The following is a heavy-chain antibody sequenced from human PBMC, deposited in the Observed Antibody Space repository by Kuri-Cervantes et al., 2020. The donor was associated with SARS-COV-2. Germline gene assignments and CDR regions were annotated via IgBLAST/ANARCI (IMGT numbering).Heavy chain of an antibody. Sequence: GGSLRLSCAASGFTFSSYSMNWVRQSPGKGLEWVSYISSSSSXIYYADSVKGRFTISRDNAKNSLYLQMNSLRDEDTAVYYCARGYCTGGVXXKPFDYWGQGTLVTVSS. V-gene: IGHV3-48*02. CDR1: GFTFSSYS. D-gene: IGHD2-8*02. CDR2: ISSSSSXI. CDR3: ARGYCTGGVXXKPFDY. J-gene: IGHJ4*02.